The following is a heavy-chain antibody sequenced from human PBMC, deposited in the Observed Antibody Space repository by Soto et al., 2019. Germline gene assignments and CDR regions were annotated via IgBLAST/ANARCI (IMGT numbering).Heavy chain of an antibody. CDR2: ISYDGSNK. CDR3: AKDGWYGSGSPHYYYYGMDV. Sequence: GGSLRLSCAASGFTFSSYGMHWVRQAPGKGLEWVAVISYDGSNKYYADSVKGRFTISRDNSKNTLYLQMNSLRAEDTAVYYCAKDGWYGSGSPHYYYYGMDVWGQGTTVTVYS. V-gene: IGHV3-30*18. CDR1: GFTFSSYG. J-gene: IGHJ6*02. D-gene: IGHD3-10*01.